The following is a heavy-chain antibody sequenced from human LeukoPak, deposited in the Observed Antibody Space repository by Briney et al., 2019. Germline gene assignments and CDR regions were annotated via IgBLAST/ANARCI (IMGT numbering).Heavy chain of an antibody. Sequence: KSSQTLSLTCAVSGGSSRSGDYFWSWIRQPPGKGLEWIGHIHYSGNTYYNPSLKSRVSISVDTSKNQFSLKLSSVTAADAAVYYCARENNDYGGKKAFDYWGQGTLVTVSS. CDR1: GGSSRSGDYF. D-gene: IGHD4-23*01. CDR2: IHYSGNT. V-gene: IGHV4-30-4*01. J-gene: IGHJ4*02. CDR3: ARENNDYGGKKAFDY.